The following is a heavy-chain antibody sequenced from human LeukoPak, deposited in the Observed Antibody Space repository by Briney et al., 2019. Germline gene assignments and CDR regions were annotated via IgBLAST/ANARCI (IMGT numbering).Heavy chain of an antibody. V-gene: IGHV2-5*02. CDR3: AHSSRYCSGGSCRMVFDY. J-gene: IGHJ4*02. CDR2: IYWDDDK. Sequence: SGPTLVKPTQTLTLTCTFSGFSLSTSGVGVGWIRQPPGKALEWLALIYWDDDKRYSPSLKSRLTITKDTSKNQVVLTMTNMDPVDTATYYCAHSSRYCSGGSCRMVFDYWGQGTLATVSS. CDR1: GFSLSTSGVG. D-gene: IGHD2-15*01.